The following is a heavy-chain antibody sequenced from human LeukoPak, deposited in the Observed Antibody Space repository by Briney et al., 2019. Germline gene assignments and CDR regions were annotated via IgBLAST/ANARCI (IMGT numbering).Heavy chain of an antibody. CDR1: DYYISSGHY. D-gene: IGHD3-16*01. CDR3: ARSRVTLVARGFGEYFQH. Sequence: SETLSLTCTVSDYYISSGHYWGWIRQPPGKGLEWIGNIHHAGATYYNPSLKSRVTISVDTSKNQFSLKLSSVTAADTAVYYCARSRVTLVARGFGEYFQHWGQGTLVTVSS. CDR2: IHHAGAT. J-gene: IGHJ1*01. V-gene: IGHV4-38-2*02.